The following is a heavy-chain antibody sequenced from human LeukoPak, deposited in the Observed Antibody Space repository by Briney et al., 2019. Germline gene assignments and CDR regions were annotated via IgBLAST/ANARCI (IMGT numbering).Heavy chain of an antibody. Sequence: GGSLRLSCAASGFTVSRNYMSWVRQAPGKGLEWVSVIYSGGSTYYADSVKGRFTISRDNSKNTLYLQINSLRADDTAVYYCATDGDFWSGRHMDVWGKGTTVTVSS. CDR3: ATDGDFWSGRHMDV. J-gene: IGHJ6*03. V-gene: IGHV3-53*01. CDR1: GFTVSRNY. CDR2: IYSGGST. D-gene: IGHD3-3*01.